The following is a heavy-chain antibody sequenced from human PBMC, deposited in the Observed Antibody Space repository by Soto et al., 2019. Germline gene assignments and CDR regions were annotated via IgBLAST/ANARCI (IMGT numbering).Heavy chain of an antibody. J-gene: IGHJ3*02. V-gene: IGHV2-5*01. CDR1: GFSLSTNGEA. D-gene: IGHD6-19*01. Sequence: SGPTLVKPTETLTLTCIFSGFSLSTNGEAVGWIRQPPGKAPEWLALIHWNGDRHYSPSSRTRLTVTGDTSRNQVVLTMTIMDPVDTGTYYCAHGPGRISVPGTRAFDIWGQGTMVTVSS. CDR3: AHGPGRISVPGTRAFDI. CDR2: IHWNGDR.